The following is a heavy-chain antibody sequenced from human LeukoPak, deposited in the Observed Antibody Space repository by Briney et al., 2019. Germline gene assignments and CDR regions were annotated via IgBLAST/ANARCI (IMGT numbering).Heavy chain of an antibody. CDR1: GGSVSSYY. CDR2: IYYSGSS. V-gene: IGHV4-59*02. Sequence: SETLSLTCTVSGGSVSSYYWNWVRQPPGKGLEWIGYIYYSGSSNYNPSLKSRVTISVDTSKNQFSLRLSSVTAADTAMYYCARDLARGRSGLDYWGQGTLVTVSS. J-gene: IGHJ4*02. D-gene: IGHD3-3*01. CDR3: ARDLARGRSGLDY.